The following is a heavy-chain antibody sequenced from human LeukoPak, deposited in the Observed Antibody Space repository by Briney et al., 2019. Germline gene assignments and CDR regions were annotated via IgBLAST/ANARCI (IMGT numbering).Heavy chain of an antibody. J-gene: IGHJ4*02. D-gene: IGHD3-3*01. CDR3: AREGLRFLEWLSTPTDY. Sequence: ASVKVSCKASGYTFTSYYMHWVRQAPGQGLEWMGWISAYNGNTNYAQKLQGRVTMTTDTSTSTAYMELRSLRSDDTAVYYCAREGLRFLEWLSTPTDYWGQGTLVTVSS. CDR2: ISAYNGNT. V-gene: IGHV1-18*04. CDR1: GYTFTSYY.